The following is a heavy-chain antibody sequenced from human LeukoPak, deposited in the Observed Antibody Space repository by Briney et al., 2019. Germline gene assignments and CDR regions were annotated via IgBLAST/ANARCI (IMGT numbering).Heavy chain of an antibody. J-gene: IGHJ3*02. CDR1: GGTFSSYA. D-gene: IGHD5-24*01. Sequence: SVKVSCKASGGTFSSYAISWVRQAPGQGLEWMGGIIPIFGTANYAQKFQGRVTITADKSTSTAYMELSSLRSEDTAVYYCARVRDGYNDAYDIWGQGTMVTVHS. CDR3: ARVRDGYNDAYDI. CDR2: IIPIFGTA. V-gene: IGHV1-69*06.